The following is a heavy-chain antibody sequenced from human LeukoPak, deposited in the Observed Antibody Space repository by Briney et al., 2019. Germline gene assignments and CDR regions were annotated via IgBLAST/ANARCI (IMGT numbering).Heavy chain of an antibody. D-gene: IGHD2-8*01. CDR2: VSGSGSTI. CDR3: ARDRLRTWYLDL. Sequence: PGGSLRLSCAASGFTLSGYSLNWVRQAPGKGLEWISYVSGSGSTIYYADSVMGRFTISRDNAKNSLYLQMNSLRAEDTAVYYCARDRLRTWYLDLWGRGTLVTVSS. V-gene: IGHV3-48*01. CDR1: GFTLSGYS. J-gene: IGHJ2*01.